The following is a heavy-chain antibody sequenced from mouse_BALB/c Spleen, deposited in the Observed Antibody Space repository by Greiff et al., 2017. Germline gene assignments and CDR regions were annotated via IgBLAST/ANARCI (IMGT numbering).Heavy chain of an antibody. CDR1: GFTFSSFG. V-gene: IGHV5-17*02. Sequence: DVKLVESGGGLVQPGGSRKLSCAASGFTFSSFGMHWVRQAPEKGLEWVAYISSGSSTIYYADTVKGRFTISRDNPKNTLFLQMTSLRSEDTAMYYCAIAPVYAMDYWGQGTSVTVSS. J-gene: IGHJ4*01. D-gene: IGHD6-1*01. CDR2: ISSGSSTI. CDR3: AIAPVYAMDY.